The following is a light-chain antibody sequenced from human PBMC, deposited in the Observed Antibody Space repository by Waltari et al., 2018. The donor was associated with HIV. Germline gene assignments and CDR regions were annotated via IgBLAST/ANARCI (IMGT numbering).Light chain of an antibody. CDR2: SAY. CDR1: QAISTY. CDR3: QQSYDSPFN. V-gene: IGKV1-39*01. Sequence: DIQMTQFPSALSASLGDRVVITCLASQAISTYLTWYQQKPGKAPVLLVYSAYKLQSGAPSRFRGAGSGRDFSLSITGLQTEDFARYFCQQSYDSPFNFGPGT. J-gene: IGKJ3*01.